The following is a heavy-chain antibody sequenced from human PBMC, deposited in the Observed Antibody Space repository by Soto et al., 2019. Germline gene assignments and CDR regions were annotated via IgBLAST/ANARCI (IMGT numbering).Heavy chain of an antibody. J-gene: IGHJ4*02. Sequence: QLQLQESGSGLVKPSQTLSLTCAVSGGSISSGGYSWSWIRQPPGKGLEWIGYIYHSGSTYYNPSLKSRVTISVDRSKNQFSMKLSSVTAAKLAVYYCTRGQVVSAQHWGQGTLVTVSS. CDR2: IYHSGST. CDR1: GGSISSGGYS. CDR3: TRGQVVSAQH. V-gene: IGHV4-30-2*01. D-gene: IGHD2-15*01.